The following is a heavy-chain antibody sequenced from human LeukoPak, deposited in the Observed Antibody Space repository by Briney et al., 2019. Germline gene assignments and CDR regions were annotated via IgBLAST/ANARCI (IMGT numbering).Heavy chain of an antibody. CDR3: AKDRRIQLWFSFPRARNYYYGMDV. J-gene: IGHJ6*02. CDR2: IFAGGTT. Sequence: GGSLRLSCAASGFTVSSNYMNWARQAPGKGLEWVSVIFAGGTTYYTDSVKGRCTISRDNSKNTLYLQMNSLRAEDTAVYYCAKDRRIQLWFSFPRARNYYYGMDVWGQGTTVTVSS. D-gene: IGHD5-18*01. CDR1: GFTVSSNY. V-gene: IGHV3-66*01.